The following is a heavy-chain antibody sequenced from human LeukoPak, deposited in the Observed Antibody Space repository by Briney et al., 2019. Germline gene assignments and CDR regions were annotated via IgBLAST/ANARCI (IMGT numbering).Heavy chain of an antibody. V-gene: IGHV4-30-4*01. D-gene: IGHD3-22*01. Sequence: PSETLSLTCTVSGGSISSGDYYWSWIRQPPGKGLEWIGYIYYSGSTYYNPSLKSRVTISVDTSKNQFSLKLGSVTAADTAVYYCARVLHYYDSSGYHDYWGQGTLVTVSS. CDR2: IYYSGST. CDR1: GGSISSGDYY. J-gene: IGHJ4*02. CDR3: ARVLHYYDSSGYHDY.